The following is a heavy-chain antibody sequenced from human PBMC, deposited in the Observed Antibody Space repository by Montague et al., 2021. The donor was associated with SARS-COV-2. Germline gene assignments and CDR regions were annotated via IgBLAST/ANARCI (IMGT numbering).Heavy chain of an antibody. V-gene: IGHV4-59*01. J-gene: IGHJ6*02. Sequence: SETLSLTCTVSGGSISGFCWSWIRQPPGKGLEWIGYIYYSGSTKYNPSLESRVAVSVDRSKNQVSLKLTSVTAADTAVYYCARLLRSCTNGVCRTYYYYALDVWGQGTTVTVSS. D-gene: IGHD2-8*01. CDR1: GGSISGFC. CDR2: IYYSGST. CDR3: ARLLRSCTNGVCRTYYYYALDV.